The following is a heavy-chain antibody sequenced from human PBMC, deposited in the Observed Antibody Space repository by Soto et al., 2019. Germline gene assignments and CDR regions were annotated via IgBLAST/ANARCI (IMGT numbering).Heavy chain of an antibody. J-gene: IGHJ4*02. CDR1: VVSINNYY. D-gene: IGHD6-25*01. CDR2: IYYTGST. Sequence: SETLCVTCTFSVVSINNYYWTWIRQPPGKRLEWIGAIYYTGSTTYNPSPMSRVTFSVDTSKNQFSLSLTSVTAADTALYFCAKVASGGHLDYWGQGTMVTVSS. CDR3: AKVASGGHLDY. V-gene: IGHV4-59*01.